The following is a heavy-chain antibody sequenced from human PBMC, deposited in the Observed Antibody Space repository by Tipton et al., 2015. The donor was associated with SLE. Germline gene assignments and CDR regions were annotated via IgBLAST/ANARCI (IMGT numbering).Heavy chain of an antibody. CDR1: GFTFSSYW. J-gene: IGHJ6*02. CDR2: IMWISGRI. CDR3: AKDMYPGGADV. V-gene: IGHV3-9*01. Sequence: SLRLSCAASGFTFSSYWMHWVRHAPGKGLVWVSGIMWISGRIGYADSVKGRFTISRDNAKNSLYLQMNSLRADDTALYYCAKDMYPGGADVWGQGTTVTVSS. D-gene: IGHD2-2*01.